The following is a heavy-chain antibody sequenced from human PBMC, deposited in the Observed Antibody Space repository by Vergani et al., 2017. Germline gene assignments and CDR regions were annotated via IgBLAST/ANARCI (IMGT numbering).Heavy chain of an antibody. D-gene: IGHD3-3*01. V-gene: IGHV3-48*04. CDR3: SRALRFLEWLLLDY. CDR1: GFTFSSYG. J-gene: IGHJ4*02. CDR2: ISSSSTTI. Sequence: EVQLVESGGGLVQPGGSLRLSCAASGFTFSSYGMNWVRQAPGKGLEWVSFISSSSTTIYYEDSVKGRFTISRDNAKNSLYLQMNSLRAEDTAVYYCSRALRFLEWLLLDYWGQGTLVTVSS.